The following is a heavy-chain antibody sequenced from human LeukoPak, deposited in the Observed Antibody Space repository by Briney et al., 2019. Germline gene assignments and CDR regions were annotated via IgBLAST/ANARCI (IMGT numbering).Heavy chain of an antibody. V-gene: IGHV4-4*07. CDR2: IYTSGST. CDR1: GGSISSYY. CDR3: VYSSSWYAFDY. Sequence: SETLSLTCAVSGGSISSYYWSWIRQPAGKGLEWIGRIYTSGSTNYNPSLKSRVTMSVDTSKNQFSLKLSSVTAADTAVYYCVYSSSWYAFDYWGQGTLVTVSS. D-gene: IGHD6-13*01. J-gene: IGHJ4*02.